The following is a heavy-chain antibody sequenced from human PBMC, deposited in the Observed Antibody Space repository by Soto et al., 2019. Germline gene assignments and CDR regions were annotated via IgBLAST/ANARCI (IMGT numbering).Heavy chain of an antibody. CDR2: IIPIFGTT. Sequence: QVQLVQSGAEVKKPGSSVKVSCQASGATFPNFAVSWVRQAPGQGLEWMGGIIPIFGTTNYAQKFQGRVTITADESTSTVYMELSSLRSDDTAVYYCARPNDNSNSPIYYYGMDVWGQGTTVTVSS. D-gene: IGHD4-4*01. V-gene: IGHV1-69*13. CDR3: ARPNDNSNSPIYYYGMDV. CDR1: GATFPNFA. J-gene: IGHJ6*02.